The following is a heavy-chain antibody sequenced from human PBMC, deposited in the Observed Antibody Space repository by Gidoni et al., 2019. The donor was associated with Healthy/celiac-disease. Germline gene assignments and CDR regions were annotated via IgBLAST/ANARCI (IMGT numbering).Heavy chain of an antibody. CDR2: VSWNSGSI. J-gene: IGHJ6*02. CDR3: AEDIRLTSMGGMDV. Sequence: EVQLAESGGGLVQPGRVLTLSCAATGLPSDEYAMHWVRQAPGKGMGWVSGVSWNSGSISYADSVKSRFTISRDNAKNSLYLQMNSLGAEDTTLYYCAEDIRLTSMGGMDVWGQGTTVTVSS. D-gene: IGHD3-10*01. V-gene: IGHV3-9*02. CDR1: GLPSDEYA.